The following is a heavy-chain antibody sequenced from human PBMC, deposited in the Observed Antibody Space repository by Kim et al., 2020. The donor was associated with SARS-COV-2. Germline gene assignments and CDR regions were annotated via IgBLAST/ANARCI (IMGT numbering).Heavy chain of an antibody. CDR3: KGLLDNKSPEYYYYGMDV. CDR2: FDPEDGET. J-gene: IGHJ6*02. V-gene: IGHV1-24*01. CDR1: GYTLTELS. D-gene: IGHD1-1*01. Sequence: ASVKVSCKVSGYTLTELSMHWVRQAPGKGLEWMGGFDPEDGETIYAQKFQGRVTMTEDTSTDTAYMELSSLRSEDTAVYYCKGLLDNKSPEYYYYGMDVWGQGTTVTVSS.